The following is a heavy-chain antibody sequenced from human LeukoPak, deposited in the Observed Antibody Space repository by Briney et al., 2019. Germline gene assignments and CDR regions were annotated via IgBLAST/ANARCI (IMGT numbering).Heavy chain of an antibody. J-gene: IGHJ4*02. CDR3: AAIDYGDYHFDY. CDR2: IVVGSGNT. Sequence: SVTVSCTASGFTFTSSAVQWVRQARGQRLEWIGWIVVGSGNTNYAQKFQERVTITRDMSTSTAYMELSSLRSEDTAVYYCAAIDYGDYHFDYWGQGTLVTVSS. D-gene: IGHD4-17*01. V-gene: IGHV1-58*01. CDR1: GFTFTSSA.